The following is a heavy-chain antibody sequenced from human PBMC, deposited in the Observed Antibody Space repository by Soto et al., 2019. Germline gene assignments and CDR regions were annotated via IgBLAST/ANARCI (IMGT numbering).Heavy chain of an antibody. V-gene: IGHV3-53*01. J-gene: IGHJ6*02. CDR2: IYGGGRT. Sequence: LRLSCEASGFTVSNTYMSWIRQAPGRGLEWVSIIYGGGRTYYTDSVKGRFTISKDNSRNTVYLQMNSLRAEDTALYYCAKDVGYSYGYYYYYYGMDVWGQGTTVTVSS. CDR1: GFTVSNTY. D-gene: IGHD5-18*01. CDR3: AKDVGYSYGYYYYYYGMDV.